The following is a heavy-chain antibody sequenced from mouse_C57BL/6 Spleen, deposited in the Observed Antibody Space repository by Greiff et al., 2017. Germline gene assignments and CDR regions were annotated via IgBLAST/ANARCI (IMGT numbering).Heavy chain of an antibody. D-gene: IGHD2-10*02. V-gene: IGHV2-9-1*01. CDR3: AREKVLYGNYWYFDV. CDR2: IWTGGGT. CDR1: GFSLTSYA. J-gene: IGHJ1*03. Sequence: QVQLKESGPGLVAPSQSLSITCTVSGFSLTSYAISWVRQPPGKGLEWLGVIWTGGGTNYSSALKSSKSISKDNSKSQVFLKMNSLQTDDTARYYCAREKVLYGNYWYFDVWGTGTTVTVSS.